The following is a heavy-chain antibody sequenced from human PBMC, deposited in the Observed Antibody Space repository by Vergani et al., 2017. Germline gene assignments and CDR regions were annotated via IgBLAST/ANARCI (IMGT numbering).Heavy chain of an antibody. J-gene: IGHJ4*02. V-gene: IGHV3-15*01. Sequence: EAHLEESGGGLVKPGGSLRLSCAASGFTFTSAWMSWVRQAPGNGLQWVGRIKSKTDGETIDYAAPVKGRFTISRDDSKSTLSLQMNSLKTEDTAIYYCTTEDLKNWGQGTLVTVSS. CDR1: GFTFTSAW. CDR3: TTEDLKN. CDR2: IKSKTDGETI.